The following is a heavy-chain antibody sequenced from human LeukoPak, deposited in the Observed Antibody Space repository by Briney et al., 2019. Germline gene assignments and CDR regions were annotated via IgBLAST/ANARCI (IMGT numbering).Heavy chain of an antibody. CDR3: ARELAVGGTWFDP. V-gene: IGHV3-74*01. Sequence: GGTLRLSCAASGFTLSSYWMHWVRQAPGKGLVWVSRIKSDGSTTNYADSVKGRFTISRDNAKNTLYLQMNSLRAEDTAVYYCARELAVGGTWFDPWGQGTLVTVSS. J-gene: IGHJ5*02. D-gene: IGHD6-19*01. CDR1: GFTLSSYW. CDR2: IKSDGSTT.